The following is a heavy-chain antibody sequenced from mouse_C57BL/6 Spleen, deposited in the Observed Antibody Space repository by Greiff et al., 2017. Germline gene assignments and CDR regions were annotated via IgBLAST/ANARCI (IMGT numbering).Heavy chain of an antibody. J-gene: IGHJ1*03. D-gene: IGHD1-1*01. Sequence: VQLQQPGAELVRPGSSVKLSCKASGYTFTSYWMHWVKQRPIQGLEWIGNIDPSDSETHYNQKFKDKATLTVDKSSSTAYMQLSSLTSEDAAVYYCARGYCGSSCFDVWGTGTTVTVSA. CDR1: GYTFTSYW. CDR3: ARGYCGSSCFDV. CDR2: IDPSDSET. V-gene: IGHV1-52*01.